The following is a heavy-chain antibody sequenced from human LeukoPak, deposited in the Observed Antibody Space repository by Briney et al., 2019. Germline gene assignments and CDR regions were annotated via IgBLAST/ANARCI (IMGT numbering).Heavy chain of an antibody. V-gene: IGHV1-24*01. J-gene: IGHJ4*02. CDR3: ATGFVSSMIVVVMVLDY. D-gene: IGHD3-22*01. CDR2: FDPEDGET. CDR1: GYTLTELS. Sequence: ASVKVSCKVSGYTLTELSMHWVRQAPGKGLEWMGGFDPEDGETIYAQKFQGRVTMTEDTSTDTAYMELSSLRSEDTAVYYCATGFVSSMIVVVMVLDYWGQGTLVTVSS.